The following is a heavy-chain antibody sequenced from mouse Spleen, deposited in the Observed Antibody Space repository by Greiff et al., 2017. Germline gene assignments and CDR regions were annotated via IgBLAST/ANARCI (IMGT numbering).Heavy chain of an antibody. CDR2: IDPEDGDT. CDR3: TTGYYGSSYNWYFDV. J-gene: IGHJ1*01. V-gene: IGHV14-1*01. Sequence: VQLKQSGAELVRPGASVKLSCTASGFNIKDYYMHWVKQRPEQGLAWIGRIDPEDGDTEYAPKFQGKATMTADTSSNTAYLQLSSLTSEDTAVYYCTTGYYGSSYNWYFDVWGAGTTVTVSS. D-gene: IGHD1-1*01. CDR1: GFNIKDYY.